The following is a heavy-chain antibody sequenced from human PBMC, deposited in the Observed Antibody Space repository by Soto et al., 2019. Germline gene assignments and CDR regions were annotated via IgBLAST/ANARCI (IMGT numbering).Heavy chain of an antibody. V-gene: IGHV3-23*01. CDR1: GFAFSSYA. CDR3: AKDKDDFWSGYPLVYFDY. D-gene: IGHD3-3*01. Sequence: PGGSLRLSCAASGFAFSSYAMSWVRQAPGKGLEWVSSISGSGGNTYYADSVKGRFTISRDNSKNMLYLQMNSLRAEDTAVYYCAKDKDDFWSGYPLVYFDYWGQGTLVTVSS. CDR2: ISGSGGNT. J-gene: IGHJ4*02.